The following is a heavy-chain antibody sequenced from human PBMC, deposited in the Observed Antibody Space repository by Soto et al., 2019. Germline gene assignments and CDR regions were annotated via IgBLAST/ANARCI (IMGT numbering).Heavy chain of an antibody. CDR1: GYTFTGYY. CDR2: INPNSGGT. CDR3: ARDSGYSSSWYRKPYYYYMDV. J-gene: IGHJ6*03. Sequence: ASVKVSCKASGYTFTGYYMHWVRQAPGQGLEWMGWINPNSGGTNYAQKFQGWVTMTRDTSISTAYMELSRLRSDDTAVYYCARDSGYSSSWYRKPYYYYMDVWGKGTTVTVSS. D-gene: IGHD6-13*01. V-gene: IGHV1-2*04.